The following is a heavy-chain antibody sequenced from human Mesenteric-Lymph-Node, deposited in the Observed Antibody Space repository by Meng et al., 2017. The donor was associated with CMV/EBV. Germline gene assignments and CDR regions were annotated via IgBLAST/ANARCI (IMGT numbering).Heavy chain of an antibody. J-gene: IGHJ4*02. CDR1: GFTFSSYG. Sequence: AASGFTFSSYGMHWVRQAPGKGLEWVAFIRYDGSNKYYADSVKGRFTISRDNSKNTLYLQMNSLRAEDTAVYYCAKDAYGSGTPGYWGQGTLVTVSS. V-gene: IGHV3-30*02. CDR2: IRYDGSNK. D-gene: IGHD3-10*01. CDR3: AKDAYGSGTPGY.